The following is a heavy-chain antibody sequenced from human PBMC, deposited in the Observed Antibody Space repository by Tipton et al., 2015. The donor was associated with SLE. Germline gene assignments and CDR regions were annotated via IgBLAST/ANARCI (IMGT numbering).Heavy chain of an antibody. CDR2: IYHSGST. CDR3: ARTRRDNYFDCGRFDY. V-gene: IGHV4-38-2*01. D-gene: IGHD3-22*01. Sequence: TLSLTCAVSGYSISSGYYWGWIRQPPGKGLEWIGSIYHSGSTYYNPSLKSRVTISVDTSKNQFSLKLSSVTAADTAVYYCARTRRDNYFDCGRFDYWGQGTLVTVSS. CDR1: GYSISSGYY. J-gene: IGHJ4*02.